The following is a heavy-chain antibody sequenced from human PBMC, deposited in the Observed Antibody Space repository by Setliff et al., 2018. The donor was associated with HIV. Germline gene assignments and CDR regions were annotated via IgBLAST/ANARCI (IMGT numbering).Heavy chain of an antibody. CDR3: ARAPGDYEVWFDP. CDR2: IIPILGIA. Sequence: SVKVSRKASGGTFRKYYISWVRQAPGQGLEWMGGIIPILGIANYAQKFQGRVTITADKSTSTAYMELSSLRSEDTAVYYCARAPGDYEVWFDPWGQGTLVTVPQ. J-gene: IGHJ5*02. CDR1: GGTFRKYY. V-gene: IGHV1-69*10. D-gene: IGHD4-17*01.